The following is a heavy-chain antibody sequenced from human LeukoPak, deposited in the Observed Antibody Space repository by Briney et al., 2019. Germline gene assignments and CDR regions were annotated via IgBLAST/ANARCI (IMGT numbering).Heavy chain of an antibody. CDR3: ARDRDVVLRFLEWPRGWFDP. CDR2: INPSGGST. CDR1: GYTFTSYY. D-gene: IGHD3-3*01. Sequence: ASVKVSCKASGYTFTSYYMHWVRQAPGQGLEWMGIINPSGGSTSYAQKFQGRVTMTRDTSTSTVYMELSSLRSEDTAVYYCARDRDVVLRFLEWPRGWFDPWGQGTLVTVSS. V-gene: IGHV1-46*01. J-gene: IGHJ5*02.